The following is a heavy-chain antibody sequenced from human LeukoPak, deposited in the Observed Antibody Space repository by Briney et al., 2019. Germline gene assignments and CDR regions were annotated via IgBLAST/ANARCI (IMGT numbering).Heavy chain of an antibody. CDR1: GYTFTGYY. V-gene: IGHV1-18*04. CDR3: ARDWGYDSSGYSSVY. Sequence: AASVKVSCKASGYTFTGYYMHWVRQAPGQGLEWMGWISAYNGNTNYAQKLQGRVTMTTDTSTSTAYMELRSLRSDDTAVYYCARDWGYDSSGYSSVYWGQGTLVTVSS. D-gene: IGHD3-22*01. J-gene: IGHJ4*02. CDR2: ISAYNGNT.